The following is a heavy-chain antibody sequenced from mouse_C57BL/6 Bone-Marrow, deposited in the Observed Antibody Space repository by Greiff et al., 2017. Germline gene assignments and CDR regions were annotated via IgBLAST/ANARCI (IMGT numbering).Heavy chain of an antibody. D-gene: IGHD5-1-1*01. Sequence: EVQGVESGPELVKPGASVKMSCKASGYTFTDYNMHWVKQSHGKSLEWIGYINPNNGGTSYNQKFKGKATLTVNKSSSTAYMELRSLTSEDSAVYYCARIVHTPYWGQGTTLTVAS. CDR2: INPNNGGT. V-gene: IGHV1-22*01. J-gene: IGHJ2*01. CDR1: GYTFTDYN. CDR3: ARIVHTPY.